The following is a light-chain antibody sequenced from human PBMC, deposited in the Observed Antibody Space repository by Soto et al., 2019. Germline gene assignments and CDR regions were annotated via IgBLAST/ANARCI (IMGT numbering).Light chain of an antibody. CDR2: DVS. V-gene: IGLV2-11*01. J-gene: IGLJ1*01. Sequence: QSALTQPRSVSGSPGQSVTISFIATSSDVGGYNYVSWYQQHPGKAPKLMIYDVSKRPSGVPDRFSGSKSGNTASLTISGLQAEDEADYYCCSYAGSYVFGTGTKVTV. CDR3: CSYAGSYV. CDR1: SSDVGGYNY.